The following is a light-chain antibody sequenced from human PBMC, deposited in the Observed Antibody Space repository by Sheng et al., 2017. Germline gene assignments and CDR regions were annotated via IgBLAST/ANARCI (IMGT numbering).Light chain of an antibody. Sequence: QSVLTQPPSVSGAPGQRVTISCTGSSSNIGAGYDVHWYQQVPGTAPKLLIYGNTNRPSGVPDRFSGSKSVTSASLAITGLQAEDEADYYCQSYDSSLSGYVVFGGGTKLTVL. V-gene: IGLV1-40*01. CDR3: QSYDSSLSGYVV. CDR2: GNT. J-gene: IGLJ2*01. CDR1: SSNIGAGYD.